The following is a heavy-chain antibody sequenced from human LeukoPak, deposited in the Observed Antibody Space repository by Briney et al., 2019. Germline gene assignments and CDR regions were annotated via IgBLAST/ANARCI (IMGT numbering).Heavy chain of an antibody. V-gene: IGHV4-59*01. CDR1: GGSISSYY. CDR2: IYYSGST. CDR3: ARGGDYDGPNGFDP. J-gene: IGHJ5*02. D-gene: IGHD4-17*01. Sequence: PSETLSLTCTVPGGSISSYYWSWIRQPPGKGLEWIGYIYYSGSTNYNPSLKSRVTISVDTSKNQFSLKLSSVTAADTAVYYCARGGDYDGPNGFDPWGQGTLVTVSS.